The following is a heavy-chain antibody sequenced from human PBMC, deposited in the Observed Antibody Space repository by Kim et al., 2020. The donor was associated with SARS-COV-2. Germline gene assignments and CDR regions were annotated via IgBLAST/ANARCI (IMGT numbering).Heavy chain of an antibody. CDR3: ARDGSAGGSEYYYYYGMDV. D-gene: IGHD6-25*01. V-gene: IGHV1-18*01. Sequence: ASVKVSCKASGYTFTSYGISWVRQAPGQGLEWMGWISAYNGNTNYAQKLQGRVTMTTDTSTSTAYMALRSLRSDDTAVYYCARDGSAGGSEYYYYYGMDVWGQGTTVTVSS. CDR1: GYTFTSYG. CDR2: ISAYNGNT. J-gene: IGHJ6*02.